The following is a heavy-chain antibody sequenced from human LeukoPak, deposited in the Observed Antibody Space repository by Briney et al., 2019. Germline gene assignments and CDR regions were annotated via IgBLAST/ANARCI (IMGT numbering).Heavy chain of an antibody. CDR2: ISGSGGST. Sequence: GGSLRLSCAASGFTFSSYAMSWVRQVPGKGLEWVSAISGSGGSTYYADSVKGRFTISRDNSKNTLYLQMNSLRAEDTAVYYCAKDRSSSSRLADYWGQGTLVTVSS. CDR1: GFTFSSYA. CDR3: AKDRSSSSRLADY. V-gene: IGHV3-23*01. J-gene: IGHJ4*02. D-gene: IGHD6-13*01.